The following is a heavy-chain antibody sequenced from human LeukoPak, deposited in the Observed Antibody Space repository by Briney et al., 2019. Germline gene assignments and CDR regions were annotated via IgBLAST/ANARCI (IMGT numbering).Heavy chain of an antibody. Sequence: GASVKVSCKASGGTFSSYAISWVRQAPGQGLEWMGGIIPIFGTANYAQKFQDRVTMTEDTSTDTAYMEMSSLRSEDTAVYFCATASFDSAGYDYFAFEYWGQGTLVTVSS. CDR3: ATASFDSAGYDYFAFEY. CDR2: IIPIFGTA. V-gene: IGHV1-69*06. CDR1: GGTFSSYA. D-gene: IGHD3-22*01. J-gene: IGHJ4*02.